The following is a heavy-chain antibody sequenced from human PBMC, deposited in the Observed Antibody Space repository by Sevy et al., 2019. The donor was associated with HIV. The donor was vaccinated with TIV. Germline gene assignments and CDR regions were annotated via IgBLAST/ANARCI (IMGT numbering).Heavy chain of an antibody. J-gene: IGHJ5*02. V-gene: IGHV1-69*13. CDR1: GGTFSSYA. D-gene: IGHD3-22*01. Sequence: ASVKVSCKASGGTFSSYAISWVRQAPGQGLEWMGGIIPIFGTANYAQKFQGRVTITADESTSTAYMELSSLRSEDTAVYYCARDRPDYYDSSGYYGKVWFDPWGQGTLVTVSS. CDR2: IIPIFGTA. CDR3: ARDRPDYYDSSGYYGKVWFDP.